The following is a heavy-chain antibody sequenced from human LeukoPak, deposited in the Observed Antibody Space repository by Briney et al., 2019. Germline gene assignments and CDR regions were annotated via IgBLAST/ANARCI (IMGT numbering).Heavy chain of an antibody. D-gene: IGHD2-15*01. Sequence: GGSLRLSCTASGFTFGDYAMNWVRQAPGKGPEWVGFITSKAYGGTREYAASVKGRLTISRDDSKSIAYLQMNSLKTEDTAVYYCSRLTYRSGGSCSFDDWGQGTLVTVSS. CDR3: SRLTYRSGGSCSFDD. CDR2: ITSKAYGGTR. V-gene: IGHV3-49*04. CDR1: GFTFGDYA. J-gene: IGHJ4*02.